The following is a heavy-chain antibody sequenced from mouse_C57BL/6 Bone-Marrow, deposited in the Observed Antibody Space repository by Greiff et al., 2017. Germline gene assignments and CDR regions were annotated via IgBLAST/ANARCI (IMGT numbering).Heavy chain of an antibody. V-gene: IGHV1-81*01. CDR1: GYTFTSYG. CDR2: IYPRSGNT. Sequence: VHLVESGAELARPGASVKLSCKASGYTFTSYGISWVKQRTGQGLEWIGEIYPRSGNTYYNEKFKGKATLTADKSSSTAYMELRSLTSEDSAVYFCARRWLLRGGFAYWGQGTLVTVSA. D-gene: IGHD2-3*01. CDR3: ARRWLLRGGFAY. J-gene: IGHJ3*01.